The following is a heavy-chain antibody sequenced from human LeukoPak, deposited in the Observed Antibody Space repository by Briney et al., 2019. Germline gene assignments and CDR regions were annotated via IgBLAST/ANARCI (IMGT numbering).Heavy chain of an antibody. Sequence: PGRSLRLSCAASGFTLSSYGMHWVRQAPGKGLEWVTVISYDGSNKYYADSVKGRFSISRDNSKNTLYLQMNSLRAEDTAVYYCSKVIWGQQLVLSYDYWGQGTLVTVSS. CDR2: ISYDGSNK. D-gene: IGHD6-13*01. V-gene: IGHV3-30*18. CDR3: SKVIWGQQLVLSYDY. CDR1: GFTLSSYG. J-gene: IGHJ4*02.